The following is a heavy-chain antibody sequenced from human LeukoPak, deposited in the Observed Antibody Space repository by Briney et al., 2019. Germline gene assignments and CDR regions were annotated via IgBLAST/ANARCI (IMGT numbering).Heavy chain of an antibody. V-gene: IGHV3-33*01. Sequence: PRRSLGLSCEASEFIFSSYGMHWVRQAPGKGLEWVAAIWDDGSEKYYGDSVRGRFTISRDNSKNTLYLQMDSLRAEDTAVYYCARGAANHLNWFDLWGQG. J-gene: IGHJ5*02. CDR2: IWDDGSEK. D-gene: IGHD6-13*01. CDR1: EFIFSSYG. CDR3: ARGAANHLNWFDL.